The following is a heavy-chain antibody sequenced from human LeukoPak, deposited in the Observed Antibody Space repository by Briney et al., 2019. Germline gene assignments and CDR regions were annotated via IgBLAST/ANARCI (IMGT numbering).Heavy chain of an antibody. D-gene: IGHD3-3*01. V-gene: IGHV3-15*01. CDR3: TTEQIFGVVIPY. CDR1: GFTFSNAW. J-gene: IGHJ4*02. CDR2: IKSKTDGGTT. Sequence: GGSLRLSCAASGFTFSNAWMSWVRQAPGRGLEWVGRIKSKTDGGTTDYAAPVKGRFTISRDDSKNTLYLQMNSLKTEDTAVYYCTTEQIFGVVIPYWGQGTLVTVSS.